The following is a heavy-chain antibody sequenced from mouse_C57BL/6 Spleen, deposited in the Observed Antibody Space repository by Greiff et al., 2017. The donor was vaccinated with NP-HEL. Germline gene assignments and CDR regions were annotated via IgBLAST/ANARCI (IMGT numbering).Heavy chain of an antibody. CDR2: IYPSDSET. D-gene: IGHD2-14*01. CDR1: GYTFTSYW. V-gene: IGHV1-61*01. Sequence: QVQLQQPGAELVRPGSSVKLSCKASGYTFTSYWMDWVKQRPGQGLEWIGNIYPSDSETHYNQKFKDKATLTVDKSSSTAYMQLSSLTSEDSAVYYCARKDYRAMDYWGQGTSVTVSS. CDR3: ARKDYRAMDY. J-gene: IGHJ4*01.